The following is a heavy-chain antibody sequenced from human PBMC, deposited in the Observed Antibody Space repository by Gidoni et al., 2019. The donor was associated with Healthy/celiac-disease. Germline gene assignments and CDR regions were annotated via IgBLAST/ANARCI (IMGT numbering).Heavy chain of an antibody. Sequence: EGQLVESGGGLVQPGRSLRLPCTASGVTCGDYAMSGVRQAPGKGLEWVGFIRSKAYGGTTEYAASVKGRFTISRDDSKSIAYLQMNSLKTEDTAVYYCTRGYFYYDSSGYPDPFDIWGQGTMVTVSS. CDR3: TRGYFYYDSSGYPDPFDI. CDR2: IRSKAYGGTT. J-gene: IGHJ3*02. CDR1: GVTCGDYA. V-gene: IGHV3-49*04. D-gene: IGHD3-22*01.